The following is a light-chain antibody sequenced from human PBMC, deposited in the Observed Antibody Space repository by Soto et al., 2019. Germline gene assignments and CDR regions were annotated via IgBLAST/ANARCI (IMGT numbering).Light chain of an antibody. Sequence: QSALTQPASVSGSPGQSITISCTGTNSDVGAYNYVSWYQEHPGKAPKLIIYEVNDRPSGVSPRFSASKSANTASLTISGLQPDEEADYYCCSYTTDNTWVFGGGTKLTVL. CDR2: EVN. CDR3: CSYTTDNTWV. V-gene: IGLV2-14*01. J-gene: IGLJ3*02. CDR1: NSDVGAYNY.